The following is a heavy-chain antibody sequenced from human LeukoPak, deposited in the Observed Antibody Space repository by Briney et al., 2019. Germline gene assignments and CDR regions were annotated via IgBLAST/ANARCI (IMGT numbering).Heavy chain of an antibody. V-gene: IGHV4-38-2*02. CDR2: IYHSGST. CDR1: GYSISSGYY. D-gene: IGHD5-12*01. CDR3: ARVVATVHNWFDP. J-gene: IGHJ5*02. Sequence: SETLSLTCTVSGYSISSGYYWGWIRQPPGKGLEWIGSIYHSGSTYYNPSLKSRVTISVDTSKNQFSLKLSSVTAADTAVYYCARVVATVHNWFDPWGQGTLVTVSS.